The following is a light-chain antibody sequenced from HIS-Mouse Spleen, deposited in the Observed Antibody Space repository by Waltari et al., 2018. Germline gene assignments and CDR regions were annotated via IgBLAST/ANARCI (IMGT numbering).Light chain of an antibody. CDR3: AAWDDSLSGWV. Sequence: QSVLTQPPSASGTPGQRVTISCSGSSSNIGSNYVYWYQQLPGTAPKLLLYRNKRRPSGVPDRFYGSKSGTSASLAISGLRSEDEADYYCAAWDDSLSGWVFGGGTKLTVL. CDR1: SSNIGSNY. CDR2: RNK. V-gene: IGLV1-47*01. J-gene: IGLJ3*02.